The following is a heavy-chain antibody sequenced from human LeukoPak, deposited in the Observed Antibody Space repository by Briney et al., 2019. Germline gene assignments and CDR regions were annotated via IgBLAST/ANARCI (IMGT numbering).Heavy chain of an antibody. J-gene: IGHJ4*02. CDR1: GFTFSSYA. V-gene: IGHV3-23*01. CDR3: AKVVSGWFDVWGYCDY. D-gene: IGHD6-19*01. CDR2: ISGSGGST. Sequence: GGSLRLSCAASGFTFSSYAMSWVRQAPGKGLEWVSAISGSGGSTYYADSVKGRFTISRDNSKSTLYLQMSSLRAEDTAVYYCAKVVSGWFDVWGYCDYWGQGTLVTVSS.